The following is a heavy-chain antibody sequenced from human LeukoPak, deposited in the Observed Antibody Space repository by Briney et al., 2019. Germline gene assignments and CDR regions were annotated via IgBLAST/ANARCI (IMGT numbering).Heavy chain of an antibody. D-gene: IGHD1-26*01. Sequence: SETLSLTCAVSGYSISSGYYWGWIRQPPGKGLEWIGSIYHSGSTYYNPSLKSRVTISVDTSKNQFSLKLSSVTAADTAVYYCAREFSGSYYGFWGQGTPVTVSS. J-gene: IGHJ4*02. CDR1: GYSISSGYY. CDR2: IYHSGST. CDR3: AREFSGSYYGF. V-gene: IGHV4-38-2*02.